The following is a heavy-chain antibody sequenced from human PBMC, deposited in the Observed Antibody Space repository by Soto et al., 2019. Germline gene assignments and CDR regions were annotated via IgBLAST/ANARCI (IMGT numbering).Heavy chain of an antibody. CDR2: IYYSGST. Sequence: SETLSLTCPVSGGSISSGGYYWSWIRQHPGKGLEWIGYIYYSGSTYYNPSLKSRVTISVDTSKNQFSLKLSSVTAADTAVYYCARMTYYDFWSGYYRPNYYYYYMDVWGKGTTVTVSS. D-gene: IGHD3-3*01. CDR1: GGSISSGGYY. CDR3: ARMTYYDFWSGYYRPNYYYYYMDV. V-gene: IGHV4-31*03. J-gene: IGHJ6*03.